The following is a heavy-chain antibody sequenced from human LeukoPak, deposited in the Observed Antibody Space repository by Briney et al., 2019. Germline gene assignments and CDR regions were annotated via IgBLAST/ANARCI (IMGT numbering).Heavy chain of an antibody. CDR3: ASGAFLGYCSSTSCPGWFDP. V-gene: IGHV4-34*01. D-gene: IGHD2-2*01. CDR1: GGSFSGYY. CDR2: INHSGST. J-gene: IGHJ5*02. Sequence: SETLSLTCAVYGGSFSGYYWSWIRQPPGKGLECIGEINHSGSTNYNPSLMSGVTISVDTSKNQFSLKLSSVTAADTAVYYCASGAFLGYCSSTSCPGWFDPWGQGTLVTVSS.